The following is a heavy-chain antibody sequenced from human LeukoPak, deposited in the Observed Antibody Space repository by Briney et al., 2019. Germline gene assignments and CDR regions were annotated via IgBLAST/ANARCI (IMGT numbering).Heavy chain of an antibody. CDR1: GYSINSGYY. CDR2: ISHSGNT. V-gene: IGHV4-38-2*01. J-gene: IGHJ3*02. CDR3: AKTRGDAFDI. Sequence: SETLSLTCRVSGYSINSGYYWGWIRQPPGKGLEWIGSISHSGNTYYNPSLKSRVTISVDSSKNQFSLKLSFVTAADTAVYYCAKTRGDAFDIWGQGTMVTVSS. D-gene: IGHD1-26*01.